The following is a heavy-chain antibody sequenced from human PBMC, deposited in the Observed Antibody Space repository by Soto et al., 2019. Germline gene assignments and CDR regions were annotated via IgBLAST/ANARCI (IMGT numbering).Heavy chain of an antibody. D-gene: IGHD6-25*01. CDR1: GYKFATYW. V-gene: IGHV5-51*01. CDR3: ASGFTGSAGRFDL. CDR2: IYPGDSET. J-gene: IGHJ5*02. Sequence: EVQLMQSGPEMKKPGESLKISCKGSGYKFATYWIAWVRQMPGRGLEWMGIIYPGDSETIYSSSFRGHVTISADKSLNTAYLQWDSLTAPDSVIYYCASGFTGSAGRFDLWGQGTVVTVSS.